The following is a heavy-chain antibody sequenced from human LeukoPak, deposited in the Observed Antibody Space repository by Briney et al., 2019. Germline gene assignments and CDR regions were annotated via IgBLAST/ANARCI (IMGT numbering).Heavy chain of an antibody. V-gene: IGHV3-30*03. Sequence: GGSLRLSCAASGFTFSSYSMNWVRQAPGKGLEWVAVISYDGSNKYYADSVKGRFTISRDNSKNTLYLQMNSLRAEDTAVYYCASWGGGRYCSSTSCPEYFQHWGQGTLVTVSS. D-gene: IGHD2-2*01. CDR3: ASWGGGRYCSSTSCPEYFQH. CDR2: ISYDGSNK. J-gene: IGHJ1*01. CDR1: GFTFSSYS.